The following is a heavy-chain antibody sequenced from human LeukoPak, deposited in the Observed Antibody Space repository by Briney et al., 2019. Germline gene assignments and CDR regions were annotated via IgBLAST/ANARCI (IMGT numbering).Heavy chain of an antibody. CDR1: GFTFSSYA. J-gene: IGHJ4*02. CDR2: ITGSGGST. CDR3: AKDLFVWGSYRYTGDFDY. V-gene: IGHV3-23*01. D-gene: IGHD3-16*02. Sequence: GGSLTLSRSASGFTFSSYAMRWVRPPPGEGREWGSAITGSGGSTYHADTVKGRFTISRDNSKNTLSLKMNSLRAEDTAVHYCAKDLFVWGSYRYTGDFDYWGQGNLVTVSS.